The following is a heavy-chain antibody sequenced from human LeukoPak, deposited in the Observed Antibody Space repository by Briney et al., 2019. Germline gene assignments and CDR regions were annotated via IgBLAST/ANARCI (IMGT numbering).Heavy chain of an antibody. V-gene: IGHV3-33*01. CDR1: EFTFSSYG. CDR3: ARGASTLGFGELLPSPPFDY. D-gene: IGHD3-10*01. J-gene: IGHJ4*02. Sequence: GGSLRLSCAASEFTFSSYGMHWVRQAPGKGLEWVADIGHDGTNEYYADSVRGRYTISRDNSKNTLYLQMNSLRAENTAMYYWARGASTLGFGELLPSPPFDYWGQGTLVTVSS. CDR2: IGHDGTNE.